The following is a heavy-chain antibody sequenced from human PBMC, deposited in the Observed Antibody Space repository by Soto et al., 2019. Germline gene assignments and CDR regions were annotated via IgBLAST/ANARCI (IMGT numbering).Heavy chain of an antibody. CDR2: IYWDDDK. V-gene: IGHV2-5*02. CDR1: GFSVSSNGAR. Sequence: SGPTLVNPTQTLTLTCSLSGFSVSSNGARVGWIRQPPGKALEWLALIYWDDDKKYNPSLKSRLTITKDTSENQVVLTVTDVAPADTAAYYCVHGTIGSYGHVYFDYWGQGTLVTVSS. J-gene: IGHJ4*02. CDR3: VHGTIGSYGHVYFDY. D-gene: IGHD5-18*01.